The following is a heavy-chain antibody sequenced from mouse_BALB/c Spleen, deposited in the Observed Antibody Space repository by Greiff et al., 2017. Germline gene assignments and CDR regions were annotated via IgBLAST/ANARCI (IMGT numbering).Heavy chain of an antibody. CDR1: GFTFSSYA. CDR2: ISSGGST. J-gene: IGHJ4*01. CDR3: ARGPYGNEYYYAMDY. V-gene: IGHV5-6-5*01. D-gene: IGHD2-10*02. Sequence: DVQLVESGGGLVKPGGSLKLSCAASGFTFSSYAMSWVRQTPEKRLEWVASISSGGSTYYPDSVKGRFTISRDNARNILYLQMSSLRSEDTAMYYCARGPYGNEYYYAMDYWGQGTSVTVSS.